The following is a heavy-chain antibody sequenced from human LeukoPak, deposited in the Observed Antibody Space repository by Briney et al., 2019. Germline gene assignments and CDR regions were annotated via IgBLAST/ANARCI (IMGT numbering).Heavy chain of an antibody. Sequence: GGSLRLSCAASGFTFSGYWMHWVRQAPGKGLVWVARISTDGSYTSYADSVKGRFTISRDNSKNTLYLQMNSLRAEDTALYYCAKDISGYYYYGMDVWGQGTTVTVSS. CDR3: AKDISGYYYYGMDV. D-gene: IGHD6-25*01. CDR1: GFTFSGYW. V-gene: IGHV3-74*01. J-gene: IGHJ6*02. CDR2: ISTDGSYT.